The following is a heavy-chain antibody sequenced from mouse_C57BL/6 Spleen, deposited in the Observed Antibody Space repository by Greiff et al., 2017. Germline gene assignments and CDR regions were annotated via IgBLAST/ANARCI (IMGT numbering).Heavy chain of an antibody. CDR1: GFSLTSYG. V-gene: IGHV2-6*01. J-gene: IGHJ4*01. CDR3: ARYDYDTAMDY. Sequence: QVQLKESGPGLVAPSQSLSITCTVSGFSLTSYGVDWVRQSPGKGLEWLGVIWGVGSTNYNSALKSRLSISKDNSKSQVFLKMNSLPTDDTAMYYCARYDYDTAMDYWGQGTSVTVSS. D-gene: IGHD2-4*01. CDR2: IWGVGST.